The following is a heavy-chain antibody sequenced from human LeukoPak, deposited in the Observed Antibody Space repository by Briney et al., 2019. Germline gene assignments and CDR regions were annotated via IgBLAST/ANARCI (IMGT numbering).Heavy chain of an antibody. D-gene: IGHD3-22*01. CDR2: ISSSGSTI. CDR1: GFTFSDYY. Sequence: GGSLRLSCAASGFTFSDYYMSWIRQAPGKGLEWVSYISSSGSTIYYADSVKGRFTISRDNAKNSLYLQMNNLRAEDTAVYYCARNYYDSSGYYYEIYYYYMDVWGKGTTVTVSS. J-gene: IGHJ6*03. CDR3: ARNYYDSSGYYYEIYYYYMDV. V-gene: IGHV3-11*01.